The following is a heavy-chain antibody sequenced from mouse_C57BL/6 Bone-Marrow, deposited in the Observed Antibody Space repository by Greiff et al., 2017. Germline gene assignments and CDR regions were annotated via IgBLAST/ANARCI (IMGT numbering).Heavy chain of an antibody. CDR1: GYTFTSYW. D-gene: IGHD2-5*01. J-gene: IGHJ1*03. CDR3: ARPYYSNYWYFDV. CDR2: IYPGSGSP. Sequence: VQLQQPGAELVKPGASVKMSCKASGYTFTSYWITWVKQRPGQGLEWIGDIYPGSGSPNYNEKFKSKATLTVDTSSSTAYMQLSSLTSEDSAVYDCARPYYSNYWYFDVWGTGTTVTVSS. V-gene: IGHV1-55*01.